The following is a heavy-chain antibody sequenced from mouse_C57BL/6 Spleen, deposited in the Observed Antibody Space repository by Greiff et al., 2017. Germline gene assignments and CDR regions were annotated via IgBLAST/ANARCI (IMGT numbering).Heavy chain of an antibody. J-gene: IGHJ4*01. CDR1: GYTFTSYW. CDR3: ARRGMGYAMDY. CDR2: IYPGSGST. V-gene: IGHV1-55*01. Sequence: QVQLKQSGAELVKPGASVKMSCKASGYTFTSYWITWVKQRPGQGLEWIGDIYPGSGSTNYNEKFKSKATLTVDTSSSTAYMQLSSLTSEESAVYYCARRGMGYAMDYRGQGTSVTVSS.